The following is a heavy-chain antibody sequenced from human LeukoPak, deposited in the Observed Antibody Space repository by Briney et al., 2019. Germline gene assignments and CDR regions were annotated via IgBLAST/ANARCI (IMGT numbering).Heavy chain of an antibody. CDR2: INHSGST. J-gene: IGHJ6*02. D-gene: IGHD6-6*01. Sequence: GSLRLSCAASGFTFSTYAMNWVRQPPGKGLEWIGEINHSGSTNYNPSLKSRVTISVDTSKNQFSLKLSSVTAADTAVYYCATTYAASIAEHYGMDVWGQGTTVTVS. CDR1: GFTFSTYA. CDR3: ATTYAASIAEHYGMDV. V-gene: IGHV4-34*08.